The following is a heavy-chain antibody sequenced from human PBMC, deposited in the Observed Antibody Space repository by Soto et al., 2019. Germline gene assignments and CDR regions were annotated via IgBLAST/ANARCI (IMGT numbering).Heavy chain of an antibody. J-gene: IGHJ6*02. CDR2: ISYDGSNK. CDR1: VFTSSSYG. Sequence: PGGSLRLSCAASVFTSSSYGMHWVRQAPGKGLEWVAVISYDGSNKYYADSVKGRFTISRDNSKNTLYLQMNSLRAEDTAVYYCAKVGQWLVPYYYYGMDVWGQGTTVTVSS. V-gene: IGHV3-30*18. CDR3: AKVGQWLVPYYYYGMDV. D-gene: IGHD6-19*01.